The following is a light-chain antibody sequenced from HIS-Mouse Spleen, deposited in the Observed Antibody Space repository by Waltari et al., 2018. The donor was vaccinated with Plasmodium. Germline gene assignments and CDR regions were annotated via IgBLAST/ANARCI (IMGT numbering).Light chain of an antibody. CDR1: SSDVGGYNY. J-gene: IGLJ1*01. V-gene: IGLV2-14*03. Sequence: QSALTQPASVSGSPGQSITISCTGTSSDVGGYNYVSWYQQHPGKAPKIMIYDVSNRSSGVSNRFSGSKAGNTASLTISGLQAEDEADYYCSSYTSSSTLNYVFGTGTKVTVL. CDR3: SSYTSSSTLNYV. CDR2: DVS.